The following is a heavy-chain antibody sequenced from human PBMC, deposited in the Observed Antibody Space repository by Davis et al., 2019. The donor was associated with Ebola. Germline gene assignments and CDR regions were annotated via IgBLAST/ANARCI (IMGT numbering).Heavy chain of an antibody. Sequence: SETLSLTCAVYGGSFSGYYWSWIRQPPGKGLEWIGEINHSGSTNYNPSLKSRVTISVDTSKNQFSLKVNSMTAADTAVYYCARGRPFFWGQGTLVTVSS. V-gene: IGHV4-34*01. CDR3: ARGRPFF. CDR1: GGSFSGYY. D-gene: IGHD2/OR15-2a*01. CDR2: INHSGST. J-gene: IGHJ4*02.